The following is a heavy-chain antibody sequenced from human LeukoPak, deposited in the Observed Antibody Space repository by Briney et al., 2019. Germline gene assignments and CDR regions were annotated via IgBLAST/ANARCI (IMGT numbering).Heavy chain of an antibody. V-gene: IGHV1-18*01. CDR3: ARSMFTRYGSGHVGWFDP. J-gene: IGHJ5*02. D-gene: IGHD3-10*01. Sequence: GASVKVSCKASGYTFTSYGISWVRQAPGQGLEWMGWISAYNGNTNYAQKLQGRVTMTTDTSTSTAYMELRSLRSDDTAVYYCARSMFTRYGSGHVGWFDPWGQGTLVTVSS. CDR2: ISAYNGNT. CDR1: GYTFTSYG.